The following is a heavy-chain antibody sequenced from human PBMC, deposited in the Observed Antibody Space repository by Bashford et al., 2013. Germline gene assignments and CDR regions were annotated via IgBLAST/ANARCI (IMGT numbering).Heavy chain of an antibody. D-gene: IGHD1-26*01. V-gene: IGHV3-30*18. CDR2: ISYDGSNK. Sequence: GSLRLSCAASGFTFSSYGMHWVRQAPGKGLEWVAVISYDGSNKYFADSVKGRFTISRDNSKNTLYLQMNSLRAEDTAVYYCAKDPVVGATTPPPTADYWGQGTLVTVSS. CDR3: AKDPVVGATTPPPTADY. CDR1: GFTFSSYG. J-gene: IGHJ4*02.